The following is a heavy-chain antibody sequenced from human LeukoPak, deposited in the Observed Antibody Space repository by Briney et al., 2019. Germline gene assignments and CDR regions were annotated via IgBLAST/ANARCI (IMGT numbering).Heavy chain of an antibody. CDR3: ARAYCGGDCYSGVYYYYYMDV. Sequence: ASVKVSCKASGYTFTSYDINWVRQAAGQGLEWMGWMNPNSGNTGYAQKLQGRVTMTTDTSTSTAYMELRSLRSDDTAVYYCARAYCGGDCYSGVYYYYYMDVWGKGTTVTVSS. J-gene: IGHJ6*03. D-gene: IGHD2-21*01. V-gene: IGHV1-8*02. CDR1: GYTFTSYD. CDR2: MNPNSGNT.